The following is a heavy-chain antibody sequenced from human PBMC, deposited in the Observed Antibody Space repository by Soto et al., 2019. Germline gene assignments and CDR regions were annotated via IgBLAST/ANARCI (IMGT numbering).Heavy chain of an antibody. J-gene: IGHJ4*02. CDR2: INPSGAST. V-gene: IGHV1-46*01. CDR3: ARASGGYCSGGRCYFDY. D-gene: IGHD2-15*01. CDR1: GYTFTSYY. Sequence: QVQLVQSGAEVKKPGASVKLSCKASGYTFTSYYMHWVRQAPGQGLEWMGIINPSGASTGYAQKFQDRVTMTRDTSTSTVYMELSSLRSEDTAVYYCARASGGYCSGGRCYFDYWGQGTLVTVSS.